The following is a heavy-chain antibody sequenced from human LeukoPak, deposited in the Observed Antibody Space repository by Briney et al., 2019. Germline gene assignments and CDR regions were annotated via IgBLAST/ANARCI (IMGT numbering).Heavy chain of an antibody. V-gene: IGHV4-59*01. J-gene: IGHJ4*02. CDR1: GGSISSYY. CDR3: ARAALTGYYFPFDY. D-gene: IGHD3-9*01. Sequence: PSETLSLTCTVSGGSISSYYWSWIRQPPGKGLEWIGYIYYSGSTNYNPSLESRVTISVDTSKNQFSLKLSSVTAADTAVYYCARAALTGYYFPFDYWGQGTLVTVSS. CDR2: IYYSGST.